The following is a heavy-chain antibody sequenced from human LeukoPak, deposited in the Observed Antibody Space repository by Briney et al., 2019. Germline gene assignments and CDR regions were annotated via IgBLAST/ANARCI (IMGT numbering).Heavy chain of an antibody. D-gene: IGHD6-13*01. Sequence: GGSLRLSCAASGFTFSSYAMHWVRQAPGKGLEWVAVISYDGSNKYYADSVKGRFTISRDNSKNTLYLQMNSLRAEDTAVYYCARGSRIAAAGTSFVYWGQGTLVTVSS. CDR3: ARGSRIAAAGTSFVY. CDR2: ISYDGSNK. V-gene: IGHV3-30-3*01. J-gene: IGHJ4*02. CDR1: GFTFSSYA.